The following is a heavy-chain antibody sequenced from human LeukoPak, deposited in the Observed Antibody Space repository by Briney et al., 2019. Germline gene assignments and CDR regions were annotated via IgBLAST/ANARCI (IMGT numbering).Heavy chain of an antibody. CDR2: ISSSSSYI. CDR1: GFTFSSYS. D-gene: IGHD6-19*01. CDR3: ARDRGSSGWQNWFDP. Sequence: GGSLRLSCAASGFTFSSYSMNWVRQAPGKGLEWVSSISSSSSYIYYADSVKGRFTISRDNAKNSLYLQMNSLRAEDTAVYYCARDRGSSGWQNWFDPWGQGTLVTVSS. J-gene: IGHJ5*02. V-gene: IGHV3-21*01.